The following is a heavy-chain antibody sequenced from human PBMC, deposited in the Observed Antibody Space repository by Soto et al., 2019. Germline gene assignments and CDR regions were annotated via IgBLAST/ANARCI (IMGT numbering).Heavy chain of an antibody. CDR2: INHSGST. CDR3: ARYRTIYGSGSYYTNWFDP. D-gene: IGHD3-10*01. CDR1: GGSFSGYY. V-gene: IGHV4-34*01. J-gene: IGHJ5*02. Sequence: QVQLQQWGAGLLKPSETLSLTCAVYGGSFSGYYWSWIRQPPGKGLEWIGEINHSGSTNYNPSLKGRVTISVETSKNQFSLKLSSVTAADTAVYYCARYRTIYGSGSYYTNWFDPWGQGTLVTVSS.